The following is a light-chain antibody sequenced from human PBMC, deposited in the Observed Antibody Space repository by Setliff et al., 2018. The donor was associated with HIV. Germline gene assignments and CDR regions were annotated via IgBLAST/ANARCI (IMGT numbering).Light chain of an antibody. V-gene: IGLV2-14*03. J-gene: IGLJ1*01. CDR2: AVS. Sequence: QSVLTQPASVSGSPGQSITISCTGSSSDVGGYNYVSWYQQHPGKAPKLMIYAVSNRPSGVSNRFSGSKSGNTASLTISGLQAEDEADYYCSSYTSSTPLYVFGTGTKGTVL. CDR3: SSYTSSTPLYV. CDR1: SSDVGGYNY.